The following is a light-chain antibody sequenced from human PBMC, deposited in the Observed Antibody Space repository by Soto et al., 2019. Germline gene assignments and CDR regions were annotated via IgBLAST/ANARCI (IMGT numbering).Light chain of an antibody. CDR2: TNH. CDR3: AAWDDSLNAVV. J-gene: IGLJ2*01. V-gene: IGLV1-44*01. Sequence: QPVLTQPPPVSGTPGQKVSISCSGSASNLGGNPVNWYQHLPGAAPKLLIYTNHQRPSGVPDRFSGSKSGTSASLAISGLRSEDEADFYCAAWDDSLNAVVFGGGTKLTVL. CDR1: ASNLGGNP.